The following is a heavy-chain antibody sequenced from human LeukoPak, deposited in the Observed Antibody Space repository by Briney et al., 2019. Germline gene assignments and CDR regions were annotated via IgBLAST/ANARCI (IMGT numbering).Heavy chain of an antibody. CDR3: ARDPFRSSFDS. V-gene: IGHV4-39*07. Sequence: SETLSLTCTVSGGSISSSSYYWGWIRQPPGKGLEWIGRIYTSGATNYNPSLKSRVTMSVDTSKTQFSLKLTSVTAADTAVYYCARDPFRSSFDSWGQGTLVTVSS. J-gene: IGHJ4*02. CDR2: IYTSGAT. CDR1: GGSISSSSYY. D-gene: IGHD1-26*01.